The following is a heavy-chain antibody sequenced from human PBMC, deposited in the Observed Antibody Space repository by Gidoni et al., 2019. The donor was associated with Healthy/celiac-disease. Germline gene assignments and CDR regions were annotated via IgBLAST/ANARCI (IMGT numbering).Heavy chain of an antibody. V-gene: IGHV1-69*01. Sequence: QVQPVQSGAEVKKPGSSVQVSCKASAGTFRSYATSWVLQAPVQGLAWMGGIIPIFGTATSAQKFQGRVTVTADESTSTAYMELSSLRSEDTAVYYCAREGQGEKYQPLLFTGCFDYCGQGTLVTVSS. D-gene: IGHD2-2*01. J-gene: IGHJ4*02. CDR2: IIPIFGTA. CDR3: AREGQGEKYQPLLFTGCFDY. CDR1: AGTFRSYA.